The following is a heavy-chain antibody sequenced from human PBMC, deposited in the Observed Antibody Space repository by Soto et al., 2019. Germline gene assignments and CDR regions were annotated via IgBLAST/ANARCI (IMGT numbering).Heavy chain of an antibody. J-gene: IGHJ3*02. D-gene: IGHD2-2*01. CDR3: ARVKAYCGSTSCSRWVAFDI. Sequence: ASVKVSCKASGYTFTSYAMHWVRQAPGQRLEWMGWINAGYGNTKYSQKFQGRVTITRDTSASTAYMELSSLRSEDTAVCYCARVKAYCGSTSCSRWVAFDIWGQGTMVTVSS. CDR1: GYTFTSYA. V-gene: IGHV1-3*01. CDR2: INAGYGNT.